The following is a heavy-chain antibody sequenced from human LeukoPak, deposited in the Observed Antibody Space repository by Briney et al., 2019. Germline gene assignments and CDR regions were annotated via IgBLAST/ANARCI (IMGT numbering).Heavy chain of an antibody. CDR1: GFTFDDYA. CDR2: ISWNSGSM. V-gene: IGHV3-9*01. CDR3: AKDSGYGIAAAAPDY. J-gene: IGHJ4*02. Sequence: GGSLRLSCAASGFTFDDYAMHWVRQAPGKGLEWVSGISWNSGSMGYADSVKGRFTISRDNAKNSLYLQMNSLRAEDTALYYCAKDSGYGIAAAAPDYWGQGTLVTVSS. D-gene: IGHD6-13*01.